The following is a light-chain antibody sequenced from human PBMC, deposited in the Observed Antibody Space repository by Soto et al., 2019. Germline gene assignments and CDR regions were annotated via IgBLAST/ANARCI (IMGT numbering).Light chain of an antibody. Sequence: ENVLTQSPGTLSLSPGERATLSCRASQSVGNNFLAWYQHKPGQAPRLRIYGASSRATGIPDRFSGSGSGTDFTLTISRLEPEVFAVYYCHQYATSPRTFGQGTKVEIK. J-gene: IGKJ1*01. V-gene: IGKV3-20*01. CDR2: GAS. CDR1: QSVGNNF. CDR3: HQYATSPRT.